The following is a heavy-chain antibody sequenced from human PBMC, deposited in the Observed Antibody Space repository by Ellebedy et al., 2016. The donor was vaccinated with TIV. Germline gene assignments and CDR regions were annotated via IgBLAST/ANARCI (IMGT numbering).Heavy chain of an antibody. Sequence: GESLKISCAASGFTFSSYAMSWVRQAPGKGLEWVSTISSTGSRTYYADSVEGRFIISRDNSKKTLYLQMNSLRAEDTAIYYCAKGRSGTYIHHAFDCWGQGTLVTVSS. J-gene: IGHJ4*02. CDR3: AKGRSGTYIHHAFDC. D-gene: IGHD1-14*01. V-gene: IGHV3-23*01. CDR1: GFTFSSYA. CDR2: ISSTGSRT.